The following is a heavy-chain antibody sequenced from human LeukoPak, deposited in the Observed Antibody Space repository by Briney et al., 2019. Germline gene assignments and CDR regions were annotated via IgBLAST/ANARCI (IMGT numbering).Heavy chain of an antibody. Sequence: SETLSLTCTVSGGSISSSSYYWGWIRQPPGKGLEWIGSIYYSGSTYYNPSLKSRVTISVDTSKNQFSLKLSSVTAADTAVYYCATRTNWNDGTFLDYWGQGTLVTVSS. J-gene: IGHJ4*02. CDR1: GGSISSSSYY. D-gene: IGHD1-1*01. CDR3: ATRTNWNDGTFLDY. CDR2: IYYSGST. V-gene: IGHV4-39*07.